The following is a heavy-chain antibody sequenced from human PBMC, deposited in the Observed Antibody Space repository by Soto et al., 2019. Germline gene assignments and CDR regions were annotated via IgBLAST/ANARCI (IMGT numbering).Heavy chain of an antibody. J-gene: IGHJ4*02. CDR3: AGSTADTTLKASSF. CDR2: VSLGGGA. V-gene: IGHV4-4*02. D-gene: IGHD4-4*01. Sequence: QVQLQESGPGLVKPSETLSLSCAVSGVSITSTDWWSWVRQPPGKGLQWIGEVSLGGGANYNPSLKSRLTISVDNAKNQFSLTLNSVTAADTAVYFCAGSTADTTLKASSFWGQGTLVTVSS. CDR1: GVSITSTDW.